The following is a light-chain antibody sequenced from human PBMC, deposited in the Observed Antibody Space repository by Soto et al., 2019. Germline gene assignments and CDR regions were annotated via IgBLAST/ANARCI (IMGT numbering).Light chain of an antibody. V-gene: IGLV2-23*01. CDR1: SSDVGSSNL. Sequence: HSALTQPASVSGSPGQSITISCTGTSSDVGSSNLVSWYQQHPGKAPKLMIYEGTKRPSGVSYRFSGSKSGNTASLTISGLQAEDEAYYYCCSYAGSNTLVFGGGTKLTVL. J-gene: IGLJ3*02. CDR3: CSYAGSNTLV. CDR2: EGT.